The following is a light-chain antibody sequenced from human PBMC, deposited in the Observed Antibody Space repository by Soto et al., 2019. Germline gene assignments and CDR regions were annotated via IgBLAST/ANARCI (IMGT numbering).Light chain of an antibody. CDR3: QQYGSSTWT. J-gene: IGKJ1*01. V-gene: IGKV3-20*01. Sequence: EIVLTQSPGTLSLSPGERATLSCRASQSVSRNSLAWYQQKPGQAPRVLIYGASNRATGIPDRFSGSGSGTDFTLTISRLEPEDFAVYYCQQYGSSTWTFGQGTKVEIK. CDR2: GAS. CDR1: QSVSRNS.